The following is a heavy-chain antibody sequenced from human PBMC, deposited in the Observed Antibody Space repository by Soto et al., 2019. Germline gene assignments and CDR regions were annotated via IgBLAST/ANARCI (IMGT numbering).Heavy chain of an antibody. J-gene: IGHJ6*03. CDR3: ARVGYSYGSYMDV. CDR2: ISSSSSTI. Sequence: GGSLRLSCAASGFTFSSYSMNWVRQAPGKGLEWVSYISSSSSTIYYADSVKGRFTISRDNAKNSLYLQMNSLRAEDTAVYYCARVGYSYGSYMDVWGKGTTVTVSS. D-gene: IGHD5-18*01. V-gene: IGHV3-48*01. CDR1: GFTFSSYS.